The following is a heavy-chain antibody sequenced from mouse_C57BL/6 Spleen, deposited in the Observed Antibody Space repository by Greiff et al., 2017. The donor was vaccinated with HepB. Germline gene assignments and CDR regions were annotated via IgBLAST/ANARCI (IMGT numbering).Heavy chain of an antibody. D-gene: IGHD4-1*01. CDR1: GFTFSDYY. J-gene: IGHJ1*03. CDR2: ISNGGGST. Sequence: EVQRVESGGGLVQPGGSLKLSCAASGFTFSDYYMYWVRQTPEKRLEWVAYISNGGGSTYYPDTVKGRFTISRDNAKNTLYLQMSRLKSEDTAMYYCARRANWDPWYFDVWGTGTTVTVSS. V-gene: IGHV5-12*01. CDR3: ARRANWDPWYFDV.